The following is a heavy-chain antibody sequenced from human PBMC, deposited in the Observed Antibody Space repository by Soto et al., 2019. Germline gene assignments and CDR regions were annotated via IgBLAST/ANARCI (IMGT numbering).Heavy chain of an antibody. J-gene: IGHJ6*02. Sequence: PGGSLRLSCAASGFTFSIYGMHWVRQAPGKGLEWVAVISYDGSNKYYADSVKGRFTISRDNSKNTLYLQMNGLRAEDTAVYYCAKVSRQQLVNYYYGMDVWGQGTTVTVSS. CDR3: AKVSRQQLVNYYYGMDV. D-gene: IGHD6-13*01. CDR2: ISYDGSNK. CDR1: GFTFSIYG. V-gene: IGHV3-30*18.